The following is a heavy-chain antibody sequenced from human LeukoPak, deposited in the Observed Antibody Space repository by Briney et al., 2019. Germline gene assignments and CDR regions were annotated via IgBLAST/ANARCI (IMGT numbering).Heavy chain of an antibody. CDR3: ARSRHGYSYGTGFDY. D-gene: IGHD5-18*01. CDR2: IYPGDSDT. CDR1: GYSFTSNW. V-gene: IGHV5-51*01. Sequence: GESLKISCKGSGYSFTSNWIGWVRQMPGKGLEWMGIIYPGDSDTRYSPSFQGQVTISADKSISTAYLQWSSQKASDTAMYYCARSRHGYSYGTGFDYWGQGTLVTVST. J-gene: IGHJ4*02.